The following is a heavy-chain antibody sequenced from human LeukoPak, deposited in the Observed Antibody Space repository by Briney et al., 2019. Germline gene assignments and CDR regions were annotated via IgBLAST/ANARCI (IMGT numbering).Heavy chain of an antibody. CDR1: GGSIRSFY. D-gene: IGHD6-13*01. CDR3: ARGRGIAPKFDP. V-gene: IGHV4-59*08. J-gene: IGHJ5*02. Sequence: PSETLSLTCTVSGGSIRSFYWTWIRQPPGKGLEWIGYSYYGGSTNYNPSLKSRVTISVDTSKDQFSLKLSSVTAADTAVYYCARGRGIAPKFDPWGQGTRVTGSS. CDR2: SYYGGST.